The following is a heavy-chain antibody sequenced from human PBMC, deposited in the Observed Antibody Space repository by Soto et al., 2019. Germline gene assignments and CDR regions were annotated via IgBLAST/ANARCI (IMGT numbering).Heavy chain of an antibody. CDR1: GYSFTSYW. V-gene: IGHV5-10-1*01. Sequence: PGESLKISCKGSGYSFTSYWISWVRQMPGKGLEWMGRFDPSDSYTTYSPSFQGHVTISADKSISTAYLQWSSLKASDTAMYYCVGYDILTGYDGFGMRAQRTTVTVSS. CDR3: VGYDILTGYDGFGM. J-gene: IGHJ3*02. CDR2: FDPSDSYT. D-gene: IGHD3-9*01.